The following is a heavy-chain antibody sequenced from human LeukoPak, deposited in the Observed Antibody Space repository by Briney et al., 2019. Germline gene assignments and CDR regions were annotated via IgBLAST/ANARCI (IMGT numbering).Heavy chain of an antibody. J-gene: IGHJ6*03. V-gene: IGHV4-38-2*02. CDR2: VNHSGST. Sequence: PSETLSLTCTVSGYSISTGYYWDWIRQPPGKGLEWIGEVNHSGSTNYNPSLQSRVTISEDTSKNQFSLKLSSVTAADTAVYYCARGGGAYYMDVWDKGTTVTVSS. CDR3: ARGGGAYYMDV. D-gene: IGHD3-10*01. CDR1: GYSISTGYY.